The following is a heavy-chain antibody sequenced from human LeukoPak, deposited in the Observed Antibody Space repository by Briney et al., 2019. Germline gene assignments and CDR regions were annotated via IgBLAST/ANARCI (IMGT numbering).Heavy chain of an antibody. D-gene: IGHD2-2*02. CDR1: GGSISSGSYY. CDR3: ARGYKPGIY. V-gene: IGHV4-61*09. Sequence: SETLSLTCTVSGGSISSGSYYWSWIRQPAGKGLEWIGHIYTSGSTNYNPSLKSRVTISVDTSKNQFSLKLSSVTAADTAVYYCARGYKPGIYWGQGTLVTVSS. J-gene: IGHJ4*02. CDR2: IYTSGST.